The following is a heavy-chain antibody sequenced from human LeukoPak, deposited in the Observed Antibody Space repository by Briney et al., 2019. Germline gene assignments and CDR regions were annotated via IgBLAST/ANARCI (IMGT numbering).Heavy chain of an antibody. J-gene: IGHJ4*02. Sequence: GGSLRLSCAASGFTFSSYSMNWVRQAPGKGLEWVSAISGSGGSTYYADSVKGRFTISRDNSKNTLYLQMNSLRAEDTAVYYCAKDLSKPNSDYWGQGTLVTVSS. V-gene: IGHV3-23*01. D-gene: IGHD2-8*01. CDR2: ISGSGGST. CDR3: AKDLSKPNSDY. CDR1: GFTFSSYS.